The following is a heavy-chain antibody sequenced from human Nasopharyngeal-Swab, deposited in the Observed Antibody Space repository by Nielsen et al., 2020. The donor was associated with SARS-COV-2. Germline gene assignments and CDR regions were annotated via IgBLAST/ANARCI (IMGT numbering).Heavy chain of an antibody. CDR2: IYPGDYDT. Sequence: VRQRPGKGLEWMGIIYPGDYDTRYSPSFKGQVTISADKSISTAYLQWNSLKASDTAMYYCARSLSSGWLDDAFDIWGQGTMVTVSS. D-gene: IGHD6-19*01. CDR3: ARSLSSGWLDDAFDI. V-gene: IGHV5-51*01. J-gene: IGHJ3*02.